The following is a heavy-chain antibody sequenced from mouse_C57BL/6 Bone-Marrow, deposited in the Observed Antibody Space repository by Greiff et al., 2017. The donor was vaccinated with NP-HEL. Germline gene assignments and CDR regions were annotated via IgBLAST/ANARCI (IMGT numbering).Heavy chain of an antibody. V-gene: IGHV1-50*01. CDR3: ARKAYYGRSYEFAY. CDR2: IDPSDSYT. Sequence: VQLQQPGAELVKPGASVKLSCKASGYTFTTYWMQWVKQRPGQGLEWIGEIDPSDSYTNYNQKFKGKATLTVDPSSSTANMQLSSLTSEDSAVYYCARKAYYGRSYEFAYWGQGTLVTVSA. CDR1: GYTFTTYW. D-gene: IGHD1-1*01. J-gene: IGHJ3*01.